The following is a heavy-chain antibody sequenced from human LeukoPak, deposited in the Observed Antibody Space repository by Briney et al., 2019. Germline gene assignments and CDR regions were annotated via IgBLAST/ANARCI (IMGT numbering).Heavy chain of an antibody. CDR3: ARDGYNNNDAFDI. D-gene: IGHD5-24*01. CDR1: GGSISSYY. CDR2: LYNSGDT. Sequence: PSETLSLTCTVSGGSISSYYWNWIRQPPGKGLEWIGYLYNSGDTSYNPSLKSRVTISLDTSKNQFSLRLTSVAAADTAVYYCARDGYNNNDAFDIWGQGTMVTVSS. V-gene: IGHV4-4*08. J-gene: IGHJ3*02.